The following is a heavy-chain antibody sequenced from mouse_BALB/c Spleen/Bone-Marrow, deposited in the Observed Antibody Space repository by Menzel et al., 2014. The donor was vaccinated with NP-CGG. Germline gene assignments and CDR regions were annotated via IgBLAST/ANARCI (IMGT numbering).Heavy chain of an antibody. CDR2: ISSGGSYT. CDR1: GFTFSSYA. V-gene: IGHV5-9-3*01. Sequence: EVKLMESGGGLVKPGGSLKLSCAASGFTFSSYAMSWVRQTPEKRLEWVATISSGGSYTYYPDSVKGRFTISRDNAKNTLYLQMSSLRSEDTANYYCARQGDGYFDYWGQGTTLTVSS. CDR3: ARQGDGYFDY. J-gene: IGHJ2*01. D-gene: IGHD2-3*01.